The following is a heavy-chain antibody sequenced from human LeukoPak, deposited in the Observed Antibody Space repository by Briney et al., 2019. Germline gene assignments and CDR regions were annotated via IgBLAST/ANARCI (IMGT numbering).Heavy chain of an antibody. Sequence: GRSLRLSCAASGFTFSSYGMHWVRQAPGKGPEWVAVISYDGSNKYYADSVKGRFTISRDNSKNTLYLQMNSLRAEDTAVYYCAKDRMSGESGPDYWGQGTLVTVSS. V-gene: IGHV3-30*18. CDR3: AKDRMSGESGPDY. D-gene: IGHD1-26*01. J-gene: IGHJ4*02. CDR1: GFTFSSYG. CDR2: ISYDGSNK.